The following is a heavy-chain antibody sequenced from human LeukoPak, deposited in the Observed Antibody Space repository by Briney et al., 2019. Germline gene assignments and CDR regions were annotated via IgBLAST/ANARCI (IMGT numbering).Heavy chain of an antibody. Sequence: PGGSLRLSCAASGFTFSSYAMHWVRQAPGKGLEWVAVISYDGSNKYYADSVKGRFTISRDNSKNTLYLQMNSLRSDDTAVYYCARDIVVVPAPYYYYGMDVWGQGTTVTVSS. D-gene: IGHD2-2*01. CDR1: GFTFSSYA. CDR3: ARDIVVVPAPYYYYGMDV. CDR2: ISYDGSNK. J-gene: IGHJ6*02. V-gene: IGHV3-30-3*01.